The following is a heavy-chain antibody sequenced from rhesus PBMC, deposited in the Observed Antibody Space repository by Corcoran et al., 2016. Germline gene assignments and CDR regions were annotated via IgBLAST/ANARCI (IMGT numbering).Heavy chain of an antibody. CDR2: ISNGGCST. D-gene: IGHD6-25*01. CDR3: AKAGGAAAVV. Sequence: EVQLVESGGGLVQPGGSLRLSCAASGFTFSSYGMSWVRQARGKGLEWVSYISNGGCSTYYADSVKGRFTISRDNSRNTLSLKMNSLRAGDTAVYYCAKAGGAAAVVWGQGVLVTVSS. J-gene: IGHJ4*01. CDR1: GFTFSSYG. V-gene: IGHV3S5*01.